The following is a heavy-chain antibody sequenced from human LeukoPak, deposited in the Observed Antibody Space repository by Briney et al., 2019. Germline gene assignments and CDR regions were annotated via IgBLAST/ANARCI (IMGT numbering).Heavy chain of an antibody. J-gene: IGHJ6*03. CDR1: GYSISSGYY. CDR3: ASLNYYGLLLYYYYYMDV. V-gene: IGHV4-38-2*02. D-gene: IGHD3-10*01. CDR2: IYHSGIT. Sequence: KPSETLSLTCTVSGYSISSGYYWGWIRQPPGKGLEWIGSIYHSGITYYNPSLKSRVTISVDTSKNQFSLRLSSVTAADTAVYYCASLNYYGLLLYYYYYMDVWGKGTTVTISS.